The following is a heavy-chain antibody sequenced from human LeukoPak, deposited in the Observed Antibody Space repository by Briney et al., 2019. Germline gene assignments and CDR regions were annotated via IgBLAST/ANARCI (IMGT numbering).Heavy chain of an antibody. D-gene: IGHD1-14*01. Sequence: PGGSLRLSCAASGFTFYSYWMSWVRQAPGKGLEWVANIKQDGSENFSVDSVTGRFTISRDNAKNALYLQMNSLRAEDTAVYYCARDAPTIRGDYWGQGTLVTVSS. CDR2: IKQDGSEN. J-gene: IGHJ4*02. CDR3: ARDAPTIRGDY. CDR1: GFTFYSYW. V-gene: IGHV3-7*01.